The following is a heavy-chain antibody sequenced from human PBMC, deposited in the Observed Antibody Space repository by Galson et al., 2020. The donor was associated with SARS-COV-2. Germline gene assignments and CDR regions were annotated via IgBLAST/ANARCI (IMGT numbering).Heavy chain of an antibody. CDR2: ITTSSRYI. Sequence: GESLKIYCAASGFTFRKYSMTWVRQAPGKGLEWVSYITTSSRYIYYADSVQGRFTISRDNAKNSLYLQMNSLRPEDTAVYYCARRDYYYYGLDVWGQGTTVTVSS. V-gene: IGHV3-21*01. CDR3: ARRDYYYYGLDV. J-gene: IGHJ6*02. CDR1: GFTFRKYS.